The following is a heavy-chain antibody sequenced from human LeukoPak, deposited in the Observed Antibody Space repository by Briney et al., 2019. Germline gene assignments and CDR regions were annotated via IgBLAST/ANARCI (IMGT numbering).Heavy chain of an antibody. V-gene: IGHV3-33*01. CDR2: IWYDGSNK. CDR3: ARDPNYDFWSGYYGNYYGMYV. Sequence: GGSLRLSCAASGFTFSSYGMHWVRQAPGKGLEWVAVIWYDGSNKYYADSVKGRFTISRDNSKNTLCLQMNSLRAEDTAVYYCARDPNYDFWSGYYGNYYGMYVWGQGTTVTVSS. CDR1: GFTFSSYG. D-gene: IGHD3-3*01. J-gene: IGHJ6*02.